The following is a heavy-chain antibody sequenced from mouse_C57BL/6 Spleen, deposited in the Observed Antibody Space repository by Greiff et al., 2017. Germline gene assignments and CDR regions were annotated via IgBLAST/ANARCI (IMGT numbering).Heavy chain of an antibody. Sequence: EVQLQQSGPELVKPGASVKISCKASGYTFTDYYMNWVQQSHGKSLEWIGDISPNNGGTSYNQKFNGKGTLTVDKSSSTAYMELRSLTSEDSAVYYCARHYGSSYENAMDYWGQGTSVTVSS. D-gene: IGHD1-1*01. CDR1: GYTFTDYY. V-gene: IGHV1-26*01. CDR2: ISPNNGGT. CDR3: ARHYGSSYENAMDY. J-gene: IGHJ4*01.